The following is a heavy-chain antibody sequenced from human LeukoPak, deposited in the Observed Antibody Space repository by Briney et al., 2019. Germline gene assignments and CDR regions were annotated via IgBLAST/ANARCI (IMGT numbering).Heavy chain of an antibody. D-gene: IGHD2-2*01. CDR3: ARERASCYLDY. V-gene: IGHV4-61*08. J-gene: IGHJ4*02. CDR1: GGSINSGAYY. Sequence: PSQTLSLTCTVSGGSINSGAYYWSWIRQPPGKGLEWIGYIYYSGSTNYNPSLKSRVTISVDTSKNQFSLKLSSVTAADTAVYYCARERASCYLDYWGQGTLVTVSS. CDR2: IYYSGST.